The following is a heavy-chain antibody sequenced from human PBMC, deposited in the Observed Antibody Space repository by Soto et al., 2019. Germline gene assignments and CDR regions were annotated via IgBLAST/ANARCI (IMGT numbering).Heavy chain of an antibody. J-gene: IGHJ6*02. V-gene: IGHV1-18*01. D-gene: IGHD3-16*01. CDR3: VMVDNYVTPTPQDG. Sequence: QVQLVQSGDEVKKPGASVKVSCKASGDIFVNYGIAWVRQAPGQGLEWMGWISPYTGNTHSATKVQGRLTMTTDTSTSTAYMDLGSLTSDDTAVYYCVMVDNYVTPTPQDGWGQGTTVTVSS. CDR1: GDIFVNYG. CDR2: ISPYTGNT.